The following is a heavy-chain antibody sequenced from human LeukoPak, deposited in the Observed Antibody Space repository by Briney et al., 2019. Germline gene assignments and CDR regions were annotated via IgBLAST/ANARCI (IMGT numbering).Heavy chain of an antibody. Sequence: GGSLRLSCRASGFTFGDYAMSWFRQAPGKGLEWVANIKYDGSQRYYVDSVKGRFTISRDNAKNSVYLQMSSLRAEDTAVYYCATDKSMVRFDYWGQGTLVTVSS. V-gene: IGHV3-7*01. CDR3: ATDKSMVRFDY. D-gene: IGHD5-18*01. CDR1: GFTFGDYA. CDR2: IKYDGSQR. J-gene: IGHJ4*02.